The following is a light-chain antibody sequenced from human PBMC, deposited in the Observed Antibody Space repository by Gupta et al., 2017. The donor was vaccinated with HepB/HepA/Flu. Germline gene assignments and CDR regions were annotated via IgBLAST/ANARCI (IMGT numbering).Light chain of an antibody. V-gene: IGLV2-14*03. J-gene: IGLJ2*01. CDR2: YVS. CDR1: SSDVGGYNY. CDR3: SSYTSSSTVV. Sequence: QSALTQPAAVSGAPGQSITISCTGSSSDVGGYNYVSWYQQHQGKPPNLMIYYVSNRPSGVSNRFSASKAGNTASLTISGLQAEDEADYYCSSYTSSSTVVFGGGTKLTVL.